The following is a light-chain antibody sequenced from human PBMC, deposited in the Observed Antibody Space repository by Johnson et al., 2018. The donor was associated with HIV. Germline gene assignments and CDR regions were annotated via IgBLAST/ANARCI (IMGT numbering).Light chain of an antibody. Sequence: QSVLTQPPSVSAAPGQKVTISCSGSSSDMGNYAVSWYQQLPGTAPTLLIYENNKRPSGIPDRFSASKSGTSATLGITGLQTGDEADYYCGTWDSSLSAYVFGTGTKVTVL. CDR3: GTWDSSLSAYV. V-gene: IGLV1-51*02. J-gene: IGLJ1*01. CDR2: ENN. CDR1: SSDMGNYA.